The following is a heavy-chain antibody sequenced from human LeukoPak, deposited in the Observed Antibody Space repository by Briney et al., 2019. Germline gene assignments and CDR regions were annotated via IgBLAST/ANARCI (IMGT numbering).Heavy chain of an antibody. CDR1: GGTFSSYA. Sequence: SVKVSCKASGGTFSSYAISWVRQAPGQGLEWMGGVIPIFGTANYAQKFQGRVTITTDESTSTAYMELSSLRSDDTAVYYCARQCSSTSCYSGQNDYWGQGTLVTVSS. CDR2: VIPIFGTA. CDR3: ARQCSSTSCYSGQNDY. D-gene: IGHD2-2*02. J-gene: IGHJ4*02. V-gene: IGHV1-69*05.